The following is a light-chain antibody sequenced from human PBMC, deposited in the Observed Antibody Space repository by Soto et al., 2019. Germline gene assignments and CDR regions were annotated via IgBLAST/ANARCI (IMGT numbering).Light chain of an antibody. V-gene: IGLV2-23*01. CDR1: SSDFGSYNL. CDR3: CSYAHISTVV. CDR2: EDN. Sequence: QSALTQPASVSGSPGQSITISCTGTSSDFGSYNLVSWYQQHPGKAPKLMIYEDNKRPSGVSNRFSGSKSGNTASLTISGLQAEDEAHYYFCSYAHISTVVFGGGTTLTVL. J-gene: IGLJ2*01.